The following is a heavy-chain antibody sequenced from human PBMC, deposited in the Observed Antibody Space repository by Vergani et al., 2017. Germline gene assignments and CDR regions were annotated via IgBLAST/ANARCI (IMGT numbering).Heavy chain of an antibody. CDR2: IIPILGIA. CDR1: GGTFSSYA. V-gene: IGHV1-69*04. J-gene: IGHJ4*02. Sequence: QVQLVQSGAEVKKPGASVKVSCKASGGTFSSYAISWVRQAPGQGLEWMGRIIPILGIANYAQKFQGRVTITADKSTSTAYMELSSLRSEDTAVYYCAKVIVRYSSSWYVDYWGQGTLVTVSS. CDR3: AKVIVRYSSSWYVDY. D-gene: IGHD6-13*01.